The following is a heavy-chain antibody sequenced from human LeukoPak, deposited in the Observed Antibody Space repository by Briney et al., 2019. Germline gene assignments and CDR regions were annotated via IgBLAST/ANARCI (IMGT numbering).Heavy chain of an antibody. CDR1: GGTFSSYA. J-gene: IGHJ6*03. V-gene: IGHV1-69*13. CDR3: ATYYDILTGPNYYYYYMDV. D-gene: IGHD3-9*01. CDR2: IIPIFGTA. Sequence: ASVKVSCKASGGTFSSYAISWVRQAPGQGLEWMGGIIPIFGTANYAQKFQGRVTITADESTSTAYMELSSLRSEDTAVYYCATYYDILTGPNYYYYYMDVWGKGTTVTISS.